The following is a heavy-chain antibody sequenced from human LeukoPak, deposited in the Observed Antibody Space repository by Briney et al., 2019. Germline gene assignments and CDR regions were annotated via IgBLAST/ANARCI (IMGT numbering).Heavy chain of an antibody. D-gene: IGHD4-17*01. CDR2: INPNSGGT. Sequence: ASVKVSCKASGYTFTGYYMHWVRQAPEQGLEWMGWINPNSGGTNYAQKFQGRVTMTRDTSISTAYMELSRLRSDDTAVYYCARNDYGDYKSDYWGQGTLVTVSS. V-gene: IGHV1-2*02. CDR3: ARNDYGDYKSDY. CDR1: GYTFTGYY. J-gene: IGHJ4*02.